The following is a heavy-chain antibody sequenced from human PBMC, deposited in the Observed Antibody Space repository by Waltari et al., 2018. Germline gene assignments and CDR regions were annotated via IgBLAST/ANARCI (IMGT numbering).Heavy chain of an antibody. Sequence: QVQLQESGPGLVKPSETLSLTCTVSGGAISSDYWSWIRQPPGKGLEWIGYIYYSGSTNYNPSLKSRVTISVDTSKNQFSLKLSSVTAADTAVYYCARWGDYVRGPDAFDIWGQGTMVTVSS. V-gene: IGHV4-59*01. CDR1: GGAISSDY. CDR2: IYYSGST. D-gene: IGHD3-10*02. J-gene: IGHJ3*02. CDR3: ARWGDYVRGPDAFDI.